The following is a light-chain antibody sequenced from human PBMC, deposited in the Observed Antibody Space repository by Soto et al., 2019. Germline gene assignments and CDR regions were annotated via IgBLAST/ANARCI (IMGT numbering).Light chain of an antibody. CDR2: EGT. CDR1: SSDVGSYNH. CDR3: CSSGGSPTYV. V-gene: IGLV2-23*01. Sequence: QSALTQPASVSGSPGQSITISCTGTSSDVGSYNHVSWYQHHPGKAPKLMIYEGTKRPSGVSDRFSGSKSGNTASLTISGLQAEDEADYYCCSSGGSPTYVFGTGTKLTVL. J-gene: IGLJ1*01.